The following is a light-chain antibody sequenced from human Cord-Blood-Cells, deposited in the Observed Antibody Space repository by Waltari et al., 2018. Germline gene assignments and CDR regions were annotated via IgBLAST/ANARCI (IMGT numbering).Light chain of an antibody. J-gene: IGKJ1*01. Sequence: SASQNVSSSYVAWYQQKPGQAPRLLIYGASSRATGIPDRFSGSGSGTDFTLTISRLEPEDFAVYYCQQYGSSPGTFGQGTKVEIK. CDR3: QQYGSSPGT. CDR1: QNVSSSY. V-gene: IGKV3-20*01. CDR2: GAS.